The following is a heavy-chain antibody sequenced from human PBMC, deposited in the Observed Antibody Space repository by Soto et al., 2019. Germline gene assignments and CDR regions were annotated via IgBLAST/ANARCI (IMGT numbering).Heavy chain of an antibody. D-gene: IGHD5-12*01. J-gene: IGHJ6*02. V-gene: IGHV3-30-3*01. CDR1: GFTFSSYA. CDR2: ISYDGSNK. CDR3: ARSDGYSGYENTYYYGMDV. Sequence: GGSLRLSCAASGFTFSSYAMHWVRQAPGKGLEWVAVISYDGSNKYYADSVKGRFTISRENSKNTLYLQMNSLRAEDTAVYYCARSDGYSGYENTYYYGMDVWGQGTTVTVSS.